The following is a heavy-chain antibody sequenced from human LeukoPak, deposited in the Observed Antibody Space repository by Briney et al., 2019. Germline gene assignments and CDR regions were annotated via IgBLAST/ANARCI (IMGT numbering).Heavy chain of an antibody. J-gene: IGHJ5*02. CDR1: GFTVSSNY. V-gene: IGHV3-66*01. Sequence: TGVSLRLSCAASGFTVSSNYMSWVRQAPGKGLEWVSVIYSGGSTYYADSVKGRFTISRDNSKNTLYLQMNSLRAEDTAVYYCASRSGAIAVAGSNWFDPWGQGTLVTVSS. CDR3: ASRSGAIAVAGSNWFDP. CDR2: IYSGGST. D-gene: IGHD6-19*01.